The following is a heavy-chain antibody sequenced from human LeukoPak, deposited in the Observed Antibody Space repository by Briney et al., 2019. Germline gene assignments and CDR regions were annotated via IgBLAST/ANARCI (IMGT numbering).Heavy chain of an antibody. CDR3: AQSGGNPDAFDI. Sequence: SETLSLTCTVSGGSISSYYWSWIRQPPGKGLEWIGYIYYSGSTNYNPSLKSRVTISVDTSKNQFSLKLSSVTAADTAVYYCAQSGGNPDAFDIWGQGTMVTVSS. CDR1: GGSISSYY. V-gene: IGHV4-59*01. CDR2: IYYSGST. D-gene: IGHD3-10*01. J-gene: IGHJ3*02.